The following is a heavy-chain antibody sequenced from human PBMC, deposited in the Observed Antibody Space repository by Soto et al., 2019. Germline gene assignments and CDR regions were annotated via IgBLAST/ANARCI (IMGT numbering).Heavy chain of an antibody. CDR2: IYSGGST. CDR3: ARSYGDYDYYYYYMDV. CDR1: GFTVSSNY. J-gene: IGHJ6*03. D-gene: IGHD4-17*01. V-gene: IGHV3-66*01. Sequence: GGSLRLSCAASGFTVSSNYMSWVRQAPGKGLEWVSVIYSGGSTYYVDSVKGRFTISRDNSKNTLYLQMNSLRAEDTAVYYCARSYGDYDYYYYYMDVWGKGTTVTVSS.